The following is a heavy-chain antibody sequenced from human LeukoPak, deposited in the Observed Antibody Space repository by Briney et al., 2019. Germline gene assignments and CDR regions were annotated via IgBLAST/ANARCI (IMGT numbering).Heavy chain of an antibody. V-gene: IGHV3-21*01. CDR2: ISSSSSYI. D-gene: IGHD3-16*01. Sequence: GGSLRLSCAASGFTFSSYSMNWVRQAPGKGLEWVSSISSSSSYIYYADSAKGRFTISRDNAKNSLYLQMNSLRAEDTAVYYCARGSMMKGVPDYWGQGTLVTVSS. CDR3: ARGSMMKGVPDY. CDR1: GFTFSSYS. J-gene: IGHJ4*02.